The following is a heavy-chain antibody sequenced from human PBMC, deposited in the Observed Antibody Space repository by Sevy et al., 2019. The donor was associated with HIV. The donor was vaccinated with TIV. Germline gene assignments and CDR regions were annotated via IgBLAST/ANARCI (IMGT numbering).Heavy chain of an antibody. CDR3: VRGGSPSWGVDV. CDR2: TYYSGST. D-gene: IGHD1-26*01. V-gene: IGHV4-59*01. J-gene: IGHJ6*04. Sequence: SETLSLTCTVSSASITSYYYSWIRQPPGKGLEWIAYTYYSGSTNYNPSLKSRVTISIDTSKNQLSLKLSSVTAADTAVYYCVRGGSPSWGVDVWGKGTTVTVSP. CDR1: SASITSYY.